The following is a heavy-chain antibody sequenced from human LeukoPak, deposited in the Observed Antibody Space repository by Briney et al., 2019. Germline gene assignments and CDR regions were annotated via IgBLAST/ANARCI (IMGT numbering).Heavy chain of an antibody. CDR2: ISASGDDT. CDR3: AKGRGGYCETGCFSGVLDD. J-gene: IGHJ4*02. V-gene: IGHV3-23*01. CDR1: GFTFSNHA. D-gene: IGHD2-15*01. Sequence: PGGSLRLSCAVSGFTFSNHAMNWVRQAPGKGLEWVSIISASGDDTKDADSVKGRFTISRDNSKNTLYLQMNSLRAEDTAVYYCAKGRGGYCETGCFSGVLDDWGQGTLVTVSS.